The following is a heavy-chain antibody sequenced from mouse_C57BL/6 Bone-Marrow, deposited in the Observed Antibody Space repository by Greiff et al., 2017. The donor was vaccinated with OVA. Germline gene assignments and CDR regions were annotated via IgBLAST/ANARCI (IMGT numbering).Heavy chain of an antibody. CDR3: ARDEGDYDGGYAMDY. Sequence: DVKLVESGGGLVQSGRSLRLSCATSGFTFSDFYMEWVRQAPGKGLEWIAASRNKANDYTTEYSASVKGRFIVSRDTSQSILYLQMNALRAEDTAIYYCARDEGDYDGGYAMDYWGQGTSVTVSS. CDR1: GFTFSDFY. V-gene: IGHV7-1*01. J-gene: IGHJ4*01. CDR2: SRNKANDYTT. D-gene: IGHD2-4*01.